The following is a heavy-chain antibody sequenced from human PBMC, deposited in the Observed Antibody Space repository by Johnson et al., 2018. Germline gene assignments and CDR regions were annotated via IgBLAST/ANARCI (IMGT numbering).Heavy chain of an antibody. CDR2: INSSGPA. CDR1: GGSITKYS. J-gene: IGHJ6*02. V-gene: IGHV4-59*01. D-gene: IGHD2-8*01. CDR3: VRGTRSSIPLRPGLDF. Sequence: QVQLQESGPGLVKPSETLSLSCTVSGGSITKYSWNWIRPPPGKGLEWIGHINSSGPANHIPALKSRLSLSADTSKNQVSLKLPSVTAGDPAIYFCVRGTRSSIPLRPGLDFWGRGTTVTVFS.